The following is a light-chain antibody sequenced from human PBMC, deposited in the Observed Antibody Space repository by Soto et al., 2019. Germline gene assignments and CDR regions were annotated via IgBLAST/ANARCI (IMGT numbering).Light chain of an antibody. CDR2: GAS. V-gene: IGKV3-15*01. Sequence: EIVMTQSPATLSVSPGERATLSCRASQSVSSNLAWYQQKPGQAPRLLIYGASTRATGIPAKFSGSGSGTEFTLNIRSLQSEDFAVYYCQQYETWPRTFGQGTKVEIK. J-gene: IGKJ1*01. CDR3: QQYETWPRT. CDR1: QSVSSN.